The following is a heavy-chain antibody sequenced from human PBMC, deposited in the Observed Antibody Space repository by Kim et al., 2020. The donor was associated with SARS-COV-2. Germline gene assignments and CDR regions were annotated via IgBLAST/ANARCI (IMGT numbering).Heavy chain of an antibody. CDR1: GYTFTSYG. CDR2: ISAYNGNT. V-gene: IGHV1-18*01. CDR3: ARDSDSSGYYYHLGY. J-gene: IGHJ4*02. D-gene: IGHD3-22*01. Sequence: ASVKVSCKASGYTFTSYGISWVRQAPGQGLEWMGWISAYNGNTNYAQKLQGRVTMTTDTSTSTAYMELRSLRSDDTAVYYCARDSDSSGYYYHLGYWGQGTLVTVSS.